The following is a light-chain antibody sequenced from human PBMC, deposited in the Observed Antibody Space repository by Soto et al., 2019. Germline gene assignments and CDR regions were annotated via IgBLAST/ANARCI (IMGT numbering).Light chain of an antibody. Sequence: DIQMAQSPSTLSASVGDRLTITCRASQSISNWLAWYQQKPGKAPNLLIYDASSLKSGVPSRFSGSGSGTEFTLTISSLQPYDFATYYCQQYNSYPFTFGQWTKLQIK. CDR2: DAS. CDR1: QSISNW. V-gene: IGKV1-5*01. J-gene: IGKJ2*01. CDR3: QQYNSYPFT.